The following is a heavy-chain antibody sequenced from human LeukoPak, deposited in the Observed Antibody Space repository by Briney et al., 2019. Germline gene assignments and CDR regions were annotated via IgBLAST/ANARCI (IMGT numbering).Heavy chain of an antibody. CDR2: IIPIFGTA. CDR1: GGTFSSYA. V-gene: IGHV1-69*13. D-gene: IGHD1-26*01. CDR3: ARGAYRYYYYYGVDV. J-gene: IGHJ6*02. Sequence: ASVKVSCKASGGTFSSYAISWVRQAPGQGLEWMGGIIPIFGTANYAQKFQGRVTITADESTSTAYMELSSLRSEDTAVYYCARGAYRYYYYYGVDVWGQGTTVTVSS.